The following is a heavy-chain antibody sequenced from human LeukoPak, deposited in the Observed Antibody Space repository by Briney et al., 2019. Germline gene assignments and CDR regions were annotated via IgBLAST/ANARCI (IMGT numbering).Heavy chain of an antibody. D-gene: IGHD1-20*01. V-gene: IGHV3-33*01. Sequence: GGSLTLSCAASGFTLTSYGMHWVRQAPGKGLEWVAVIWYDGTNTYYADSVKGRFTISRDNSKNTLYLQMNSLRAEDTAVYYCARESIGYNWKYFDFWGQGTLVTVSS. J-gene: IGHJ4*02. CDR1: GFTLTSYG. CDR3: ARESIGYNWKYFDF. CDR2: IWYDGTNT.